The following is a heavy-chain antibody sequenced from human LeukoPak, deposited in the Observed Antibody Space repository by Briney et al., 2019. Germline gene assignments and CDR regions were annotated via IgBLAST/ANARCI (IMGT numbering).Heavy chain of an antibody. D-gene: IGHD2-15*01. J-gene: IGHJ3*01. V-gene: IGHV3-30*03. CDR1: GFTFSSYG. CDR3: ARDRHGYCSGGTCYGSAFDV. Sequence: GRSLRLSCAASGFTFSSYGMHWVRQAPGKGLEWVAVISYDGSNKYYADSVKGRFTISRDNSKNTLFLQMNSLRAEDTAVYYCARDRHGYCSGGTCYGSAFDVWGQGTMVTVSS. CDR2: ISYDGSNK.